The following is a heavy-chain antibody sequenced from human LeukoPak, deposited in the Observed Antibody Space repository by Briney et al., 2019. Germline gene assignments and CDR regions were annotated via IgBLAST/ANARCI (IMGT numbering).Heavy chain of an antibody. J-gene: IGHJ2*01. D-gene: IGHD3-22*01. CDR3: ARRYYYDSSGFYWYFDL. CDR1: GGSFSGYY. V-gene: IGHV4-34*01. Sequence: SETLSLTCAVYGGSFSGYYWSWIRQPPGKGLEWNGKINHSGSTNYNPSLKSRVTISVDTSKNQFSLKLSSVTAADTAVYYCARRYYYDSSGFYWYFDLWGRGTLVTVSS. CDR2: INHSGST.